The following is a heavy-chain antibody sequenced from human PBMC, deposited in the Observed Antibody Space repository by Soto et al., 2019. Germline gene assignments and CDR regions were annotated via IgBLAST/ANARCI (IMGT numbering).Heavy chain of an antibody. CDR3: ARDGRADNYGDYIDY. CDR1: GYTFTSYA. V-gene: IGHV1-3*01. Sequence: ASVKVSCKASGYTFTSYAMHWVRQAPGQRLEWMGWINAGNGNTKYSQKFQGRVTITRDTSASTAYMELSSLRSEGTAVYYCARDGRADNYGDYIDYWGQGTLVTVSS. D-gene: IGHD4-17*01. J-gene: IGHJ4*02. CDR2: INAGNGNT.